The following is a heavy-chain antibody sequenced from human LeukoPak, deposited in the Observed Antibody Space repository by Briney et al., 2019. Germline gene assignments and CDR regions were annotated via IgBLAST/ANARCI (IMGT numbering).Heavy chain of an antibody. Sequence: GGSPEISCKGSGCIFISYWIGWVRQLPGKGLEWMGIIYPGDSGTRYSPSFQGQVTISADKSISTAYLQWSSLKASDTAMYYCARGAYSGYDPQVLLDYWGQGTLVTVSS. CDR3: ARGAYSGYDPQVLLDY. D-gene: IGHD5-12*01. CDR2: IYPGDSGT. CDR1: GCIFISYW. J-gene: IGHJ4*02. V-gene: IGHV5-51*01.